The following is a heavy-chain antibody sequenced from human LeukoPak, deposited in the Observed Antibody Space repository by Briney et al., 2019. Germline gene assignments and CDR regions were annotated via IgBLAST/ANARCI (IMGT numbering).Heavy chain of an antibody. CDR2: INPNSGGT. CDR3: ATTWGISSPGDD. Sequence: ASVKVSCKASGYTFTVYYMHWVRQAPGQGLEWMGWINPNSGGTNYAQKFQGRVTMTRDTSISTAYMELSRLRSDDTAVYYCATTWGISSPGDDWGQGTLVTVSS. D-gene: IGHD3-16*01. CDR1: GYTFTVYY. V-gene: IGHV1-2*02. J-gene: IGHJ4*02.